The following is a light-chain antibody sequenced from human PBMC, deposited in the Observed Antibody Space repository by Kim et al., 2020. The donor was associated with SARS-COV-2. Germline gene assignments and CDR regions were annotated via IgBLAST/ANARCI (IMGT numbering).Light chain of an antibody. CDR2: RDS. CDR1: ALPNQF. J-gene: IGLJ3*02. Sequence: SYELTQPPSVSVSPGQTATITCSGDALPNQFTYWYQQKPGQAPVLVISRDSERPSGIPARFSASSSGTTVTLTISRVQAVDEADYYCQSADDTGASGVFG. CDR3: QSADDTGASGV. V-gene: IGLV3-25*03.